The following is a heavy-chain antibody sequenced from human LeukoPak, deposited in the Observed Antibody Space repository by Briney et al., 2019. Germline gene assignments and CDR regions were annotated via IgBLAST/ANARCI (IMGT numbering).Heavy chain of an antibody. D-gene: IGHD6-6*01. V-gene: IGHV1-69*06. CDR1: GYTFTSYG. Sequence: SVKVSCKASGYTFTSYGISWVRQAPGQGLEWMGGIIPIFGTANYAQKFQGRVTITADKSTSTAYMELSSLRSEDTAVYYCAILEAAREKYNWFDPWGQGTLVTVSS. CDR3: AILEAAREKYNWFDP. J-gene: IGHJ5*02. CDR2: IIPIFGTA.